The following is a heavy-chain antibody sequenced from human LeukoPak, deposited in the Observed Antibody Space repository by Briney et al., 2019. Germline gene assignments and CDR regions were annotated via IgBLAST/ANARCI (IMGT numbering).Heavy chain of an antibody. J-gene: IGHJ3*02. CDR2: IYYSGST. CDR1: GGSISSSSYY. V-gene: IGHV4-39*07. Sequence: PSETLSLTCTVSGGSISSSSYYWGWIRQPPGKGLEWIGSIYYSGSTYYNPSLKSRVTISVDTSKNQFSLKLSSVTAADTAVYYCARLWYGSGSYYTHDAFDIWGQGTMVTVSS. CDR3: ARLWYGSGSYYTHDAFDI. D-gene: IGHD3-10*01.